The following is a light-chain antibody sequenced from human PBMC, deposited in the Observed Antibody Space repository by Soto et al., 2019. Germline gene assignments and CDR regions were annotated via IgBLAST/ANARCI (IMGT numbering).Light chain of an antibody. V-gene: IGLV2-14*03. CDR2: DVN. Sequence: QSALTQPASVSGSPGQSITISCTGSTTDYVSWYQQHPGKAPKLLIYDVNNRPSGVSNRFSGSKSGNTASLTISGLQAEDEGDYYCTSYTSSNPDVFGSGTKVTVL. CDR1: TTDY. CDR3: TSYTSSNPDV. J-gene: IGLJ1*01.